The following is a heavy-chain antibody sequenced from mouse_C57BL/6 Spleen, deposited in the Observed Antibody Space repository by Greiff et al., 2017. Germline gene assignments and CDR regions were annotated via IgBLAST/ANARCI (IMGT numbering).Heavy chain of an antibody. CDR1: GFTFSSYT. CDR2: ISGGGGNT. J-gene: IGHJ3*01. V-gene: IGHV5-9*01. CDR3: ARPAYYGSSYRGWFAY. Sequence: DVKLQESGGGLVKPGGSLKLSCAASGFTFSSYTMSWVRQTPEKRLEWVATISGGGGNTYYPDSVKGRFTISRDNAKNTLYLQMSSLRSEDTALYYCARPAYYGSSYRGWFAYWGQGTLVTVSA. D-gene: IGHD1-1*01.